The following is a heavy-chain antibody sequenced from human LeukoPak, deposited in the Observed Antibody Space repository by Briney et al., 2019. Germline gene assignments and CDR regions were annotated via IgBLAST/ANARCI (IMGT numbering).Heavy chain of an antibody. CDR2: INPNSGGT. J-gene: IGHJ4*02. CDR3: ARAQRSYGSGSSDY. Sequence: ASVKVSCKASGYTFTGYYMHWVRQAPGQGLEWMGWINPNSGGTNYARKFQGRVTMTRDTSISTAYMELSRLRSDDTAVYYCARAQRSYGSGSSDYWGQGTLVTVSS. CDR1: GYTFTGYY. V-gene: IGHV1-2*02. D-gene: IGHD3-10*01.